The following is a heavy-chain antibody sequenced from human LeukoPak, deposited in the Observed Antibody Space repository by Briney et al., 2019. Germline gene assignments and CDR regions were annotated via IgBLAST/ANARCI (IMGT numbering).Heavy chain of an antibody. CDR1: GGSFSGYY. Sequence: SETLSLTCAVYGGSFSGYYWTWIRQPPGKGLEWIGEINHSGSTNYNPSLKSRVTISVDTSKNQFSLKLSSVTAADTAVYYCARTSVYYYGSGSYLKRRYNWFDPWGQGTLVTVSS. J-gene: IGHJ5*02. CDR2: INHSGST. D-gene: IGHD3-10*01. CDR3: ARTSVYYYGSGSYLKRRYNWFDP. V-gene: IGHV4-34*01.